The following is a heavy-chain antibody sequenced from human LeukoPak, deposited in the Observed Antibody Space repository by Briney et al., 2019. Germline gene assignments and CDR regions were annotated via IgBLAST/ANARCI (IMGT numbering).Heavy chain of an antibody. CDR2: MNPNSGNT. J-gene: IGHJ6*02. CDR3: ARVYGSGSSSYYYYGMDV. CDR1: GYTFTSYD. D-gene: IGHD3-10*01. V-gene: IGHV1-8*01. Sequence: ASVKVSCKASGYTFTSYDINWVRQATGQGLEWMGWMNPNSGNTGYAQKFQGRVTMTRNTSISTAYMELSSLRSEDTAVYYCARVYGSGSSSYYYYGMDVWGQGTTVTVSS.